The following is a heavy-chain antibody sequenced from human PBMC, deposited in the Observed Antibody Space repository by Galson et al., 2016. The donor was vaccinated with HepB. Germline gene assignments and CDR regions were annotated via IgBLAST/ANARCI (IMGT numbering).Heavy chain of an antibody. J-gene: IGHJ4*02. CDR1: GGSIRSSSYF. CDR3: AAYGDGDY. D-gene: IGHD4-17*01. CDR2: ISSSSSYI. V-gene: IGHV3-21*01. Sequence: ETLSLTCTVSGGSIRSSSYFWGWIRQPPGKGLEWVSSISSSSSYIYYADSVKGRFTISRDNAKNSLYLQMNSLRAEDTAVYYCAAYGDGDYWGQGTLVTGSS.